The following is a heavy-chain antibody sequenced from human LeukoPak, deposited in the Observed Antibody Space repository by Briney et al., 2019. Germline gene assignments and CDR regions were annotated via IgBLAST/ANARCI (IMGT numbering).Heavy chain of an antibody. CDR1: GGSISSGSYY. CDR2: IYTSGST. D-gene: IGHD3-10*01. J-gene: IGHJ4*02. V-gene: IGHV4-61*02. Sequence: PSQTLSLTCTVSGGSISSGSYYWSWIRQPAGKGLEWIGRIYTSGSTNYNPSLKSRVTISVDTSNNQFSLKLSSVTSADTAVYYCAREDYYGSGNYYWGQGTLITVSS. CDR3: AREDYYGSGNYY.